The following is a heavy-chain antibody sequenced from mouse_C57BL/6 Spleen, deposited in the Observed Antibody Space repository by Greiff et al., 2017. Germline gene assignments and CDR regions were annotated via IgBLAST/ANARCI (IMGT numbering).Heavy chain of an antibody. V-gene: IGHV1-64*01. J-gene: IGHJ3*01. D-gene: IGHD2-3*01. Sequence: QVQLQQPGAELVKPGASVKLSCKASGYTFTSYWMHWVKQRPGQGLEWIGMIHPNSGSTNYNEKFKSKDTLTVDKSSSTAYMQLSSLTSEDSAVYYCARSGDGYLFAYWGQGTLVTVSA. CDR1: GYTFTSYW. CDR3: ARSGDGYLFAY. CDR2: IHPNSGST.